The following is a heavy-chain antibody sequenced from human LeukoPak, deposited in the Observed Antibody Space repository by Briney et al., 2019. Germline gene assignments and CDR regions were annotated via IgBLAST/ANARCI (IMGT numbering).Heavy chain of an antibody. J-gene: IGHJ4*02. Sequence: SETLSLTCTVSGGSISSGGYYWAWIRQHPGKGLEWIGYIYYSGSTYYNPPLKSRVTISVDTSKNQFSLNLSSVTAADTAVYYCARARVGRLGELSLFDYWGQGTLVTVSS. CDR1: GGSISSGGYY. CDR2: IYYSGST. D-gene: IGHD3-16*02. CDR3: ARARVGRLGELSLFDY. V-gene: IGHV4-31*03.